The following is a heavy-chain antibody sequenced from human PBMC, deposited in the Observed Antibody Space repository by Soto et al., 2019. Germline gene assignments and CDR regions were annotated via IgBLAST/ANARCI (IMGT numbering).Heavy chain of an antibody. CDR1: GFRFSDYG. Sequence: ASVKVSCKASGFRFSDYGFNWLRQAPGPGLEWMGWISAFNGNTETAQGLQDRVTMTTDSSTTTAHMDLTNLTTDDTAIYYCARSYYLADAFDVWGQGTMVTVSS. D-gene: IGHD3-16*01. CDR2: ISAFNGNT. J-gene: IGHJ3*01. V-gene: IGHV1-18*01. CDR3: ARSYYLADAFDV.